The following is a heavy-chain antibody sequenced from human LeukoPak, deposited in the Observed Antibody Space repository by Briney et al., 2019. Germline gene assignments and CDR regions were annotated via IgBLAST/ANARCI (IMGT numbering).Heavy chain of an antibody. J-gene: IGHJ4*02. CDR3: ARFVVVPAAIRYFDY. D-gene: IGHD2-2*02. Sequence: PGGSLRLSCAASGFTFSSHWMSWVRQAPGKGLEWVANIKQDGSEKYYVDSVKGRFTISRDNAKNSLYLQMNSLRAEDTAVYYCARFVVVPAAIRYFDYWGQGTLVTVSS. CDR1: GFTFSSHW. V-gene: IGHV3-7*01. CDR2: IKQDGSEK.